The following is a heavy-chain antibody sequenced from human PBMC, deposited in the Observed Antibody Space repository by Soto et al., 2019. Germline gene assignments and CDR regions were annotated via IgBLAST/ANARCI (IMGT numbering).Heavy chain of an antibody. CDR3: TTDGQDDFWSGYYEYFDY. D-gene: IGHD3-3*01. CDR1: GFTFSNAW. Sequence: GGSLRLSCAASGFTFSNAWMSWVRQAPGKGLEWVGRIKSKTDGGTTDYAAPVKGRFTIARDDSKNTLYLQMNSLKTEDTAVYYCTTDGQDDFWSGYYEYFDYWGQGTLVTVSS. J-gene: IGHJ4*02. CDR2: IKSKTDGGTT. V-gene: IGHV3-15*01.